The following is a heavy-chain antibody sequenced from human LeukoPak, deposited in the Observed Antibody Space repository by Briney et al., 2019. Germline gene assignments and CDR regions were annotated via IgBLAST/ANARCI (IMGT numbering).Heavy chain of an antibody. J-gene: IGHJ4*02. D-gene: IGHD3-3*01. Sequence: GGSLRLSCAASGFTFNDYWMHWVRQAPGKGLEWVANIKEDGSEIYYVDSVKGRFSISRDNAKNSLYLQMNSLRAEDTAVYYCARALSAWGQGTLVTVSS. CDR3: ARALSA. CDR2: IKEDGSEI. CDR1: GFTFNDYW. V-gene: IGHV3-7*03.